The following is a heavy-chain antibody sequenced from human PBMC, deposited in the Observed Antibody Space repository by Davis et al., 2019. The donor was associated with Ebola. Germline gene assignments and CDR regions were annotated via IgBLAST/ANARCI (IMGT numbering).Heavy chain of an antibody. V-gene: IGHV1-24*01. Sequence: ASVKVSCKVSGYTLTELSMHWVRQAPGKGLEWMGNFDPEDGETIYAYQFEGRVTMTEDTSTDTAYMELSSLRSDDSAVYYCAAGGSRGGFDIWGQGTMVTVSS. CDR3: AAGGSRGGFDI. J-gene: IGHJ3*02. D-gene: IGHD3-10*01. CDR1: GYTLTELS. CDR2: FDPEDGET.